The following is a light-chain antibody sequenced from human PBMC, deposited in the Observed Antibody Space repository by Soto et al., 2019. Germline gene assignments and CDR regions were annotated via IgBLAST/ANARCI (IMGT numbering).Light chain of an antibody. J-gene: IGLJ2*01. CDR2: EVS. Sequence: QSALTQPASVSGSPGQSITISCTGTNSDVGGYNYVSWYQQHPGKAPKLMIYEVSNRPSGVSNRLSGSKSGNTASLTISGLQAEDEADYYCSSYTSSSTPYVVFGGGTQLTVL. CDR3: SSYTSSSTPYVV. CDR1: NSDVGGYNY. V-gene: IGLV2-14*01.